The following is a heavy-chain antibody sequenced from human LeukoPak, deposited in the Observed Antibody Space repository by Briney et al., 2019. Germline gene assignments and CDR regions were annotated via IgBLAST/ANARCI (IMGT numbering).Heavy chain of an antibody. J-gene: IGHJ3*02. D-gene: IGHD7-27*01. CDR1: GYTFTSYS. CDR2: INPSGGST. V-gene: IGHV1-46*01. Sequence: ASVKVSCQASGYTFTSYSMHWVRQAPGQGLEWMGVINPSGGSTRYAQKFQGRVTVTRDTSTSTVYLELRSLRSEDTAVYYCARLSVLGAFDIWGQGTMVTVSS. CDR3: ARLSVLGAFDI.